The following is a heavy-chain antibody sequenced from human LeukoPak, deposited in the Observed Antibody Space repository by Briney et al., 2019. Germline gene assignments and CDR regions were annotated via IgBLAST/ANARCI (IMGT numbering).Heavy chain of an antibody. CDR3: ARKATIIDY. V-gene: IGHV3-7*04. J-gene: IGHJ4*02. CDR2: IDFHGSEK. D-gene: IGHD5-12*01. Sequence: GGSLRLSCAASGFTFRDYWMSWVRQAPGNGLEWVAKIDFHGSEKYYVDSVKGRFTISRDNAKNSLYMQMNSLRAEDTAVYYCARKATIIDYWGQGNLVTVSS. CDR1: GFTFRDYW.